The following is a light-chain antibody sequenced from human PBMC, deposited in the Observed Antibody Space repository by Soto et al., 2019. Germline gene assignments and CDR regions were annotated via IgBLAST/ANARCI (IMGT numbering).Light chain of an antibody. J-gene: IGKJ2*01. CDR1: QSISSW. CDR3: QQYNTYSGYT. CDR2: DAS. V-gene: IGKV1-5*01. Sequence: DIQMTQSPSTLSASVGDRVTITCRASQSISSWLAWYQQKPGKAPKLLIYDASGLESGVPSRFSGSGSGTEFTLTISNVQPDDFATYYCQQYNTYSGYTFGQGTKVDIK.